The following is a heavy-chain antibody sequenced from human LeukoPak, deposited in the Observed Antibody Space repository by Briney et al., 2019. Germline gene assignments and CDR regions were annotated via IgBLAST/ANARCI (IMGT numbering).Heavy chain of an antibody. Sequence: PGRSLRLSCAASGFTFDDYAMHWVRQAPGKGLEWVSGISWNSGSLGYADSVKCRFTISRDNAKNSLYLQMNSLRAEDTALYYCATRYGGYGLRYWGQGTLVTVSS. J-gene: IGHJ4*02. D-gene: IGHD4-17*01. CDR1: GFTFDDYA. CDR2: ISWNSGSL. V-gene: IGHV3-9*01. CDR3: ATRYGGYGLRY.